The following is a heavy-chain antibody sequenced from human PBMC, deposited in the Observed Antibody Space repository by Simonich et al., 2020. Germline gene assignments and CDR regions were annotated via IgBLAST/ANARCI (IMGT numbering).Heavy chain of an antibody. CDR3: ARSGYSGSYYYYYGMDV. V-gene: IGHV3-33*01. J-gene: IGHJ6*02. D-gene: IGHD1-26*01. Sequence: QVQLVESGGGVVQPGRSLRLSCAASGFTFSSYGMHWVCQAPGKGREVWAVRWYDGSNKYYADSVKGRFTISRDNSKNTLYLQMNSLRAEDTAVYYCARSGYSGSYYYYYGMDVWGQGTTVTVSS. CDR2: RWYDGSNK. CDR1: GFTFSSYG.